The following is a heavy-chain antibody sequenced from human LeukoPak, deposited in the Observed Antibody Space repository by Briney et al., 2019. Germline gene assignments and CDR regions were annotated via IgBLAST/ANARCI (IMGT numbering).Heavy chain of an antibody. CDR3: ARILAPSPAY. CDR2: ISSSSSYI. J-gene: IGHJ4*02. D-gene: IGHD3-3*01. V-gene: IGHV3-21*01. CDR1: GFTFSSYS. Sequence: PGGSLRLSCAASGFTFSSYSMNWVRQAPGKGLEWVSSISSSSSYIYYADSLKGRFTISRDNAKNSLYLQMNSLRVEDTAVYYCARILAPSPAYWGQGTLVTVSS.